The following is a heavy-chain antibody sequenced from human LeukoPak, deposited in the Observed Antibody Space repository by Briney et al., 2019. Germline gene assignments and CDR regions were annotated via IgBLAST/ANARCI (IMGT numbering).Heavy chain of an antibody. CDR1: GGSISSGGYY. CDR2: IYYSGST. V-gene: IGHV4-31*03. J-gene: IGHJ6*02. D-gene: IGHD1-1*01. Sequence: PPETLSLTCTVSGGSISSGGYYWSWIRQHPGKGLEWIGYIYYSGSTYYNPSLKSRVTISVDTSKNQFSLKLSSVTAADTAVYYCARSLGTTASPYYYGMDLWGQGTTVTVSS. CDR3: ARSLGTTASPYYYGMDL.